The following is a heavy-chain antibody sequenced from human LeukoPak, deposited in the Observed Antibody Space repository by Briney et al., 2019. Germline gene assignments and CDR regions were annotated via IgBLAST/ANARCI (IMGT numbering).Heavy chain of an antibody. CDR3: AKDLQVKYIVVVPAASMGTAMGPDY. Sequence: GRSLRLSCAASGFTFSSYGMHWVRQAPGKGLEWVAVISYDGSNKYYADSVKGRFTISRDNSKNTLYLQMNSLRAEDTAVYYCAKDLQVKYIVVVPAASMGTAMGPDYWGQGTPVTVSS. CDR2: ISYDGSNK. CDR1: GFTFSSYG. V-gene: IGHV3-30*18. D-gene: IGHD2-2*01. J-gene: IGHJ4*02.